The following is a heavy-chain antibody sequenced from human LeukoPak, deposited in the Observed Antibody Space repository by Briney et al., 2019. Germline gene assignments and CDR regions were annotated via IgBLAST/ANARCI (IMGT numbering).Heavy chain of an antibody. J-gene: IGHJ4*02. Sequence: PGGSLRLSCAASGFTFSSYAMSWVRQAPGKGLEWVSSISGSGNRTYYADSVKGRFTISRDNSKNTLYLQMNSLRAEDTAVYYCAKEKGYYYDSSGYYFDYWGQGTLVTVSS. D-gene: IGHD3-22*01. V-gene: IGHV3-23*01. CDR3: AKEKGYYYDSSGYYFDY. CDR1: GFTFSSYA. CDR2: ISGSGNRT.